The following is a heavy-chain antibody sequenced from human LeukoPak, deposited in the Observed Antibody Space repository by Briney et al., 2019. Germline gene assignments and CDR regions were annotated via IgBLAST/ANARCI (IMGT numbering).Heavy chain of an antibody. D-gene: IGHD2-2*01. V-gene: IGHV3-48*01. J-gene: IGHJ4*02. CDR1: GFPFSNNP. CDR2: ISTAISTT. CDR3: ARDGGKGYEIDY. Sequence: QSGGPLRLSCVVSGFPFSNNPMNWVRQAPGKGLEWVSYISTAISTTYYAESVKGRFTISRDNAKNSLYLQMNSLRVEDTAVYYCARDGGKGYEIDYWGQGTLVTVSS.